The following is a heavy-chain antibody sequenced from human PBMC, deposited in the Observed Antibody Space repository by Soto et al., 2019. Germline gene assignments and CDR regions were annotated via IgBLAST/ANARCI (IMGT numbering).Heavy chain of an antibody. V-gene: IGHV1-69*13. CDR2: IIPIFGTA. Sequence: SVKVSCKASGGTFSSYAISWVRQAPGQGLEWMGGIIPIFGTANYAQKFQGRVTITADESTSTAYMELSSLRSEDTAVYYCARGGETEYSYGSYYFDYWGQGTLVTVSS. CDR3: ARGGETEYSYGSYYFDY. CDR1: GGTFSSYA. D-gene: IGHD5-18*01. J-gene: IGHJ4*02.